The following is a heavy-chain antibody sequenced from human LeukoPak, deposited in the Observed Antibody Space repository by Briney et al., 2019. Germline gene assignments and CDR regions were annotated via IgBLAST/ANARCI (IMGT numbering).Heavy chain of an antibody. CDR2: ISWDGGST. CDR1: GFTFDDYA. J-gene: IGHJ4*02. V-gene: IGHV3-43D*04. CDR3: AKDKGPHAYSFDY. Sequence: GGSLRLSCAASGFTFDDYAMHWVRQAPGKGLEWVSLISWDGGSTYYADSVKGRFTISRDNSKNSLYLQMNSLRAEDTALYYCAKDKGPHAYSFDYWGQGTLVTVSS.